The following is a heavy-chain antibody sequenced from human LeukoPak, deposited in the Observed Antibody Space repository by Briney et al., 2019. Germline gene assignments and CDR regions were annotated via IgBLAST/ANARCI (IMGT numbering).Heavy chain of an antibody. J-gene: IGHJ4*02. CDR1: GVSMGAYY. CDR2: VYYRGIT. D-gene: IGHD3-10*01. Sequence: SETLSLTCTVSGVSMGAYYWSWIRQPPGKGLEWIGYVYYRGITNYNPSLQSRVTISMDTSKNQFSLNLNSVTATDTALFFCARGVPVSWGGYYFDSWGQGTLVTVSS. V-gene: IGHV4-59*01. CDR3: ARGVPVSWGGYYFDS.